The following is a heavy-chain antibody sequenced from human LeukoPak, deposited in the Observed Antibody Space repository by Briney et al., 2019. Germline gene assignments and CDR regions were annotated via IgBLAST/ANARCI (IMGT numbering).Heavy chain of an antibody. D-gene: IGHD2-21*02. CDR1: GYTFTGYY. CDR2: INPNSGGT. J-gene: IGHJ4*02. Sequence: GASVKVSCKPSGYTFTGYYMRWVRQAPGQGLEWMGRINPNSGGTNYAQKFQGRVTMTRDTSISTAYMELSSLRSEDTAVYYCARGPSLVVVTAIPFDYWGQGTLVTVSS. V-gene: IGHV1-2*06. CDR3: ARGPSLVVVTAIPFDY.